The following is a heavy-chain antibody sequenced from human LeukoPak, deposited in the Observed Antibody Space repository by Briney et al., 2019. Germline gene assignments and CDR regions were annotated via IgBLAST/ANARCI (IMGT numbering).Heavy chain of an antibody. CDR3: ARVVRYCSGGSCYPVYFDY. D-gene: IGHD2-15*01. Sequence: SETLSLTCAVYGGSFSGYYWSWIRQPPGKGLEWIGEINHSGSTNYNPSLKSRVTISVDTSKNQFSLELSSVTAADTAVYYCARVVRYCSGGSCYPVYFDYWGQGTLVTVSS. CDR2: INHSGST. V-gene: IGHV4-34*01. CDR1: GGSFSGYY. J-gene: IGHJ4*02.